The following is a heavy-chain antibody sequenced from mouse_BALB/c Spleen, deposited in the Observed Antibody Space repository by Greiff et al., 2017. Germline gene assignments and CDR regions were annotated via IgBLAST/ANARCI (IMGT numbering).Heavy chain of an antibody. CDR3: ARGADGYYGLDY. CDR2: IWAGGST. J-gene: IGHJ2*01. Sequence: VMLVESGPGLVAPSQSLSITCTVSGFSLTSYGVHWVRQPPGKGLEWLGVIWAGGSTNYNSALMSRLSISKDNSKSQVFLKMNSLQTDDTAMYYCARGADGYYGLDYWGQGTTLTVSS. V-gene: IGHV2-9*02. D-gene: IGHD2-3*01. CDR1: GFSLTSYG.